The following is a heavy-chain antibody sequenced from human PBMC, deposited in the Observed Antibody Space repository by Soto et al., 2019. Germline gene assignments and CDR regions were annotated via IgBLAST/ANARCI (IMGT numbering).Heavy chain of an antibody. CDR2: IWYDGSNK. CDR3: AREESSGWSVYLYY. J-gene: IGHJ4*02. CDR1: GFTFSSYG. V-gene: IGHV3-33*01. D-gene: IGHD6-19*01. Sequence: PGGSLRLSCAASGFTFSSYGMHWVRQAPGKGLEWVAVIWYDGSNKYYADSVKGRFTISRDNSKNTLYLQMNSLRAEDTAVYYCAREESSGWSVYLYYWGQGTLVTVSS.